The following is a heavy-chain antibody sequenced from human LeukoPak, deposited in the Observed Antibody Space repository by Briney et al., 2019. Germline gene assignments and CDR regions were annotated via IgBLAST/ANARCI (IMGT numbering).Heavy chain of an antibody. D-gene: IGHD3-10*01. CDR2: IIPIFGTA. CDR3: ARDWTGGSGSIGVVWFDP. CDR1: GGTFSSYA. V-gene: IGHV1-69*13. Sequence: SVKVSCKASGGTFSSYAISWARQAPGQGLEWMGGIIPIFGTANYAQKFQGRVTITADESTSTAYMELSSLRSEDTAVYYCARDWTGGSGSIGVVWFDPWGQGTLVTVSS. J-gene: IGHJ5*02.